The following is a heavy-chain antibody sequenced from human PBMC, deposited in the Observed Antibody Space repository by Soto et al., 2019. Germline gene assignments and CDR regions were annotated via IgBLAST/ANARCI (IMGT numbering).Heavy chain of an antibody. J-gene: IGHJ4*02. Sequence: GGSLRLSCAASGYTFSDSAMHWVRQASGKGLEWVGRIRSKANSYATVYAASMKGRFTISRDDSRNTAYLQMNSLKTEDTAVYYCARLWSEREPNFDYWGQGTLVTVSS. V-gene: IGHV3-73*01. CDR3: ARLWSEREPNFDY. D-gene: IGHD1-26*01. CDR2: IRSKANSYAT. CDR1: GYTFSDSA.